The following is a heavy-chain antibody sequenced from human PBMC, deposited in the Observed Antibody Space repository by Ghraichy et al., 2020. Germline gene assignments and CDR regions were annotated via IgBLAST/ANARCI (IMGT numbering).Heavy chain of an antibody. CDR2: ISWNSGSI. Sequence: ISWNSGSIGYADSVKGRFTISREHAKNSLYLQMNSLRSEDTALYYCAKVRYGSGSSPLDYW. J-gene: IGHJ4*01. CDR3: AKVRYGSGSSPLDY. V-gene: IGHV3-9*01. D-gene: IGHD3-10*01.